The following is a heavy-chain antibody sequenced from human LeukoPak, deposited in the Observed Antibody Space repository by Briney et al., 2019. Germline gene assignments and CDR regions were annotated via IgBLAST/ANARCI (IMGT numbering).Heavy chain of an antibody. D-gene: IGHD1-26*01. CDR3: VRDSGGSYYYPSDY. Sequence: GASVKVSCKTSGHTFIGHYMHWVRQAPGHGLEWMGWFSPKTGGSHFAQKFRGRVAMTTDTSISTAYLELSSLRSDDTAVYYCVRDSGGSYYYPSDYWGQGTLVTVSS. J-gene: IGHJ4*02. V-gene: IGHV1-2*02. CDR2: FSPKTGGS. CDR1: GHTFIGHY.